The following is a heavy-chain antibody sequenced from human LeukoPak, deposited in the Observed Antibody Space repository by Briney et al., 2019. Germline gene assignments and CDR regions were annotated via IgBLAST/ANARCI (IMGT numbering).Heavy chain of an antibody. Sequence: PGRSLRLSCAASGFTFSSHGMHWVRQAPGKGLEWVAVISCDGNNKYYPDSVEGRLTISRDNSKSTLYLQMNSLRAEDTAVYYCAKDQVVVPAAIGYWGQGTLVTVSS. J-gene: IGHJ4*02. CDR1: GFTFSSHG. D-gene: IGHD2-2*01. CDR2: ISCDGNNK. CDR3: AKDQVVVPAAIGY. V-gene: IGHV3-30*18.